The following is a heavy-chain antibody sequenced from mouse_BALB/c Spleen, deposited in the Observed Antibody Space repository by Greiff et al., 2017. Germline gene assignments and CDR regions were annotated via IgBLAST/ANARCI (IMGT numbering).Heavy chain of an antibody. CDR3: ARQVAPNYGGYFDV. V-gene: IGHV1S137*01. Sequence: LVESGAELVRPGVSVKISCKGSGYTFTDYAMHWVKQSHAKSLEWIGVISTYYGDASYNQKFKVKATMTVDKSSSTAYMELARLTSEDSAIYYCARQVAPNYGGYFDVWGAGTTVTVSS. D-gene: IGHD1-1*01. CDR2: ISTYYGDA. CDR1: GYTFTDYA. J-gene: IGHJ1*01.